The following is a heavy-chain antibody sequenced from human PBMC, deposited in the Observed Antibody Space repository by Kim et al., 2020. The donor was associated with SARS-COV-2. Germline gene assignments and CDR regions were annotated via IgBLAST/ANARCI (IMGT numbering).Heavy chain of an antibody. D-gene: IGHD3-10*01. CDR1: GGSMSSYY. Sequence: SETLSLTCSVSGGSMSSYYWSWIRQPAGKGLEWIGRIFTTGNTDYNPSLKSRVTMSFDMSKNQFSLRLTSVTAADSAMYFCARDVGSGRAWFDPWGQGTLVTVSS. CDR2: IFTTGNT. J-gene: IGHJ5*02. V-gene: IGHV4-4*07. CDR3: ARDVGSGRAWFDP.